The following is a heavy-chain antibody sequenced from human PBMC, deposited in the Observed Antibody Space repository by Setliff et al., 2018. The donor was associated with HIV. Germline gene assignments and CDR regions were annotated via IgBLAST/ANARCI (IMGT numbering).Heavy chain of an antibody. CDR3: ARERGDYYGSGSRSFDY. J-gene: IGHJ4*02. Sequence: PSETLSLTCAVYHGSFSSYSWNWIRQPPGKGLEWIGEINHLGSTNYNPSLKSRVTMSVDTSKNQISLKVKSVTAADTAVYYCARERGDYYGSGSRSFDYWGQGTLVTVSS. CDR2: INHLGST. V-gene: IGHV4-34*01. D-gene: IGHD3-10*01. CDR1: HGSFSSYS.